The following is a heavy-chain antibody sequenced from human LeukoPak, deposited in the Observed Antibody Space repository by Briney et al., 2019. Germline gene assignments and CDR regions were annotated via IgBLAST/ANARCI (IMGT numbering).Heavy chain of an antibody. CDR1: GFTFSSYW. D-gene: IGHD4-11*01. Sequence: GGSLRLSCAASGFTFSSYWMHWVRQAPGQGPVWISHISSGDGTNIDYADSVKGRFTISRDNAKNTLYLQMNSLGVEDTAVYYCTRTTGQRCFDCWGQGTQVTVSS. CDR2: ISSGDGTNI. CDR3: TRTTGQRCFDC. J-gene: IGHJ4*02. V-gene: IGHV3-74*01.